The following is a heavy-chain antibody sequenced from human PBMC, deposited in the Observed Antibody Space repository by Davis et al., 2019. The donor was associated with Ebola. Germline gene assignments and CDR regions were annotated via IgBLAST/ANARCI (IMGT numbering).Heavy chain of an antibody. D-gene: IGHD6-6*01. V-gene: IGHV3-74*01. J-gene: IGHJ5*02. CDR3: ARRIIAARSYNWFDP. Sequence: HTGGSLRLSCAASGFTFSSYWMHWVRQAPGKGLVWVSRINSDGSSTSYADSVKGRFTISRDNAKNTLYLQMNSLRAEDTAVYYCARRIIAARSYNWFDPWGQGTLVTVSS. CDR1: GFTFSSYW. CDR2: INSDGSST.